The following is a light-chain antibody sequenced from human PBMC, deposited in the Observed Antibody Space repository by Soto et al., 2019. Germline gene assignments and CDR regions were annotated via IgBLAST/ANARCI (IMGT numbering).Light chain of an antibody. CDR1: QSISGN. CDR3: KHYNSYSEA. Sequence: DIQMTQSPSTLSSSVGDRVTITCRASQSISGNLAWYQQKPGKAHTVLIYDAYTLESGVQSRFSGSGSGTEFTLTIRSLQPDDFATYYCKHYNSYSEAFGQGTKVDIK. CDR2: DAY. V-gene: IGKV1-5*01. J-gene: IGKJ1*01.